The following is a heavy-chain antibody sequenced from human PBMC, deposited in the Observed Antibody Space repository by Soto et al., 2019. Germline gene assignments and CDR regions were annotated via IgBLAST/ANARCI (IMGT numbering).Heavy chain of an antibody. V-gene: IGHV4-31*03. J-gene: IGHJ4*02. Sequence: PXETLSLTCTVPGDSISSGGYYWSWIRQHPGKGLEWIGYIYYSGSTYYNPSLKSRVTISVDTSKNQFSLKLISVTAADTAVYFCARYDSSGYYFSFDLWGQGTLVTVTS. CDR2: IYYSGST. CDR1: GDSISSGGYY. CDR3: ARYDSSGYYFSFDL. D-gene: IGHD3-22*01.